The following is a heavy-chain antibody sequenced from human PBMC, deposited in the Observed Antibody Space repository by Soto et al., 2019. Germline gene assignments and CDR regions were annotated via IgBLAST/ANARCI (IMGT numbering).Heavy chain of an antibody. J-gene: IGHJ3*02. Sequence: QVQLQESGPGLVKPSQTLSLTCTVSGGSISSGGYYWSWIRQHPGKGLEWIGYIFYSGSTYYNPPLKSRVTISVDTSKNQFSLKLSSVTAADTAVYYFASYQHSYAFDIWGQGTMVTVSS. CDR3: ASYQHSYAFDI. D-gene: IGHD2-2*01. CDR1: GGSISSGGYY. V-gene: IGHV4-31*03. CDR2: IFYSGST.